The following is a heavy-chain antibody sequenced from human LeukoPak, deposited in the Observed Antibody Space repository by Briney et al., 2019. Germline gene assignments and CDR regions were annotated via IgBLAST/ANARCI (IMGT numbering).Heavy chain of an antibody. J-gene: IGHJ1*01. CDR3: ARVPLRGSGGLGPYFNL. CDR1: DGSINGYY. D-gene: IGHD2-15*01. V-gene: IGHV4-59*12. CDR2: MYSGGTT. Sequence: SETLSLTCTVSDGSINGYYWSWLRQPPGKGLDWIGYMYSGGTTNYSPSLTSRVTISEDASKNHFSLELSSVTAADTAVYYCARVPLRGSGGLGPYFNLWGQGTLVTVSS.